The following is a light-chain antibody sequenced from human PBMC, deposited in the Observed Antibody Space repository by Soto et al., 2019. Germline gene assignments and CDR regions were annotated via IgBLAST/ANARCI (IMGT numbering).Light chain of an antibody. CDR3: QHFVSYGVT. CDR2: KAS. V-gene: IGKV1-5*03. CDR1: QSISSW. J-gene: IGKJ2*01. Sequence: DIQMTQSPSTLSASVGDRVTITCRASQSISSWLAWYQQKPGKAPKLLIYKASTLESGVPSRFSGSGSRTEFTLTISSLQPDDFASYYCQHFVSYGVTFGQGTKLEMK.